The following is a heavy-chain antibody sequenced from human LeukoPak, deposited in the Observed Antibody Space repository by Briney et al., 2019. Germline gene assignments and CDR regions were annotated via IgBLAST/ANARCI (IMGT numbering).Heavy chain of an antibody. CDR2: VESGGDT. CDR1: GFTFSNYA. J-gene: IGHJ6*02. D-gene: IGHD3-10*01. CDR3: ARVGSYYDMDV. Sequence: GGSLRLSCAASGFTFSNYAMNWVRQAPGKGLEWVLVVESGGDTSYANSVRGRFTVSRDIFQNTLYLQMNSLRVDDTAVYYCARVGSYYDMDVWGQGTTVTVSS. V-gene: IGHV3-23*01.